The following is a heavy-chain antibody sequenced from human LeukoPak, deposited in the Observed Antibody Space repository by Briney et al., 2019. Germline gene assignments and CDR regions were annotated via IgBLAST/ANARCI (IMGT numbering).Heavy chain of an antibody. V-gene: IGHV3-21*01. Sequence: GGSLRLSCAASGFTFSNFAMTWVRQAPGKGLEWVSSIVGSSSTYYADSLKGRFTISRDNAKNSLYLQMNSLRAEDTAVYYCASIGAGSSRDYWGQGTLVTVSS. J-gene: IGHJ4*02. CDR3: ASIGAGSSRDY. D-gene: IGHD6-13*01. CDR1: GFTFSNFA. CDR2: IVGSSST.